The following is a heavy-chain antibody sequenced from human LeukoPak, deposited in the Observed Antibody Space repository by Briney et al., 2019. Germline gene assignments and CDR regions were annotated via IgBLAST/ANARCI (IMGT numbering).Heavy chain of an antibody. J-gene: IGHJ4*02. V-gene: IGHV4-4*02. CDR2: AYFIGRT. D-gene: IGHD1-7*01. CDR1: GGSISSSNW. Sequence: SETLSLTCAVSGGSISSSNWWSWVRQPPGKGLEWIGGAYFIGRTNYDPSFKSRVTISVDTSKNQFSLKLSSVTAADTAVYYCARRGNWNYVLDNWGQGTLAIVSS. CDR3: ARRGNWNYVLDN.